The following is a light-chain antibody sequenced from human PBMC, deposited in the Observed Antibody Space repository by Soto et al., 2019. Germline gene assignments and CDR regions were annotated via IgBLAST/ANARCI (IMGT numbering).Light chain of an antibody. CDR1: QSVSSY. J-gene: IGKJ5*01. CDR2: DAS. V-gene: IGKV3-11*01. CDR3: QQRSNWPPIT. Sequence: EIVLTQSPATLSLSPGERATLSCRASQSVSSYLAWYQQKPGQAPRILIYDASNRATGIPARFSGSGSGTDFTLTISSLEPEDFAVYYCQQRSNWPPITFGQGTLLEIK.